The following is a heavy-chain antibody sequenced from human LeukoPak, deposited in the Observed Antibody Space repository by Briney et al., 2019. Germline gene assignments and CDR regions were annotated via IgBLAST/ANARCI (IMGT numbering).Heavy chain of an antibody. CDR2: IYPADSDT. D-gene: IGHD3-22*01. CDR1: GFSFSDYW. Sequence: GESLKISCKGSGFSFSDYWIGWVRQMPGKGLEWMGIIYPADSDTRYSPSFQGQVTISADKSITTAYLQWSSLKASDTAMYYCATPHDATAYYYDSSGYFYWGQGTLVTVSS. J-gene: IGHJ4*02. V-gene: IGHV5-51*01. CDR3: ATPHDATAYYYDSSGYFY.